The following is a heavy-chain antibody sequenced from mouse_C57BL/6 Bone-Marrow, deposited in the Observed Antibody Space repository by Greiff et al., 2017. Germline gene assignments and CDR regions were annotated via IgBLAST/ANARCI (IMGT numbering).Heavy chain of an antibody. J-gene: IGHJ4*01. Sequence: EVKLVESGGGLVQPGGSLKLSCAASGFTFSDYGMAWVRQAPRKGPEWVAFISNLAYSIYYADTVTGRFTNSRENAKNTLYLEMSSLRSEDTALYYCAGHELKGAMDDCGHGTSVTVSS. D-gene: IGHD4-1*01. CDR3: AGHELKGAMDD. V-gene: IGHV5-15*01. CDR1: GFTFSDYG. CDR2: ISNLAYSI.